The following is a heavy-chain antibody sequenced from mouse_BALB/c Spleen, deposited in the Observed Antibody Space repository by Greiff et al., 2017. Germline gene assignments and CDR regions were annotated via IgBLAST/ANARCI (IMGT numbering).Heavy chain of an antibody. Sequence: EVQLVESGGDLVKPGGSLKLSCAASGFTFSSFGMHWVRQAPEKGLEWVAYISSGSSTIYYADTVKGRFTISRDNPKNTLFLQMTSLRSEDTAMYYCAREGYGNFPFAYWGQGTLVTVSA. V-gene: IGHV5-17*02. CDR2: ISSGSSTI. CDR1: GFTFSSFG. CDR3: AREGYGNFPFAY. D-gene: IGHD2-10*02. J-gene: IGHJ3*01.